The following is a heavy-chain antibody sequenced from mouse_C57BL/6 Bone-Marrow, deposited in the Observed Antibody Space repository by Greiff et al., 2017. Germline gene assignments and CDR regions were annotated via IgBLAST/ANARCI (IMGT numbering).Heavy chain of an antibody. Sequence: VQLQQSGAELVRPGASVKLSCTASGFNIKDDYMHWVKQRPEQGLEWIGWIDPGNGDTEYASKFQGKATITADTSSNTAYLQLSSLTSEDTAVYYCTYYGSADFWGQGTTLTVSS. CDR3: TYYGSADF. V-gene: IGHV14-4*01. J-gene: IGHJ2*01. CDR1: GFNIKDDY. CDR2: IDPGNGDT. D-gene: IGHD1-1*01.